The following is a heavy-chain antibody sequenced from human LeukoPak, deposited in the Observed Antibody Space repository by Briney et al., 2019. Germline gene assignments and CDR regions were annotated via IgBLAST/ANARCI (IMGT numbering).Heavy chain of an antibody. J-gene: IGHJ4*02. CDR2: ISPYNWNT. CDR3: ERGIYFDY. V-gene: IGHV1-18*01. Sequence: ASVKVSCKASDYTFTSYGISWVRQAPGQGLEWMGWISPYNWNTNYAQKLQGRVTLTTDTSTSTAYMGLRSLRSDDTAVYYCERGIYFDYWGQGTLVTVSS. CDR1: DYTFTSYG.